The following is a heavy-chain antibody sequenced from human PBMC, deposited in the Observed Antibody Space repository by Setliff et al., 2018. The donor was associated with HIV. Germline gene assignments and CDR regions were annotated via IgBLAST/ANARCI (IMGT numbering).Heavy chain of an antibody. CDR3: ARPIASSGSYTYS. J-gene: IGHJ4*02. Sequence: SETLSLTCTVSGGSLSNYYWGWIRQPPGKGLEWIASIHYSGTTYYSPSLKSRVTISIDTSKNQFSLKLNSVTAADTAVCYCARPIASSGSYTYSWGPGTQVTVSS. D-gene: IGHD3-10*01. CDR1: GGSLSNYY. V-gene: IGHV4-39*01. CDR2: IHYSGTT.